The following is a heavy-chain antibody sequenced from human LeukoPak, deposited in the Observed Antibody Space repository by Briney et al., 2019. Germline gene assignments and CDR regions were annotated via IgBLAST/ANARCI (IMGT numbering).Heavy chain of an antibody. V-gene: IGHV3-48*04. J-gene: IGHJ6*02. CDR3: AKERLYYGDYEDYYYYYGMDV. CDR1: GFTFSNYS. CDR2: ISSSSSII. D-gene: IGHD4-17*01. Sequence: PGGSLRLSCAASGFTFSNYSMTWVRQAPGKGLEWVSYISSSSSIIYYTESVKGRFTISRDNAKNSLYLQMNSLRAEDTAVYYCAKERLYYGDYEDYYYYYGMDVWGQGTTVTVSS.